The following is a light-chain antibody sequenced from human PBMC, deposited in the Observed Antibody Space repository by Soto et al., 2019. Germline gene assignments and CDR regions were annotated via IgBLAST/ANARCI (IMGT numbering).Light chain of an antibody. CDR2: NNT. CDR1: NSNIGAHYE. Sequence: QSVLTQPPSVSAAPGQRVTISCNGSNSNIGAHYEVHWFQQFPGTAPKLLISNNTNRPSGVPDRFSGSRSGTSASLAITGLPSEDEADYYYQSFDTGLTGPILGIGTKLTVL. CDR3: QSFDTGLTGPI. V-gene: IGLV1-40*01. J-gene: IGLJ2*01.